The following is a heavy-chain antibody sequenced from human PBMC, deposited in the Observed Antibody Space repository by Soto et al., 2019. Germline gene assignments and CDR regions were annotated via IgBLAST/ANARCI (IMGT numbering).Heavy chain of an antibody. Sequence: QLQLQESGPGLVKPSETLSLTCTVSGGSISSSSHYWGWIRQPPGKGLEWIGSIYYSGSTYYNPSLKSRVTISVDTSKNQFSLKLRSLTAADTAVYYCAREFYYYYGMDVWGQGTTVTVSS. CDR2: IYYSGST. CDR1: GGSISSSSHY. V-gene: IGHV4-39*01. CDR3: AREFYYYYGMDV. J-gene: IGHJ6*02.